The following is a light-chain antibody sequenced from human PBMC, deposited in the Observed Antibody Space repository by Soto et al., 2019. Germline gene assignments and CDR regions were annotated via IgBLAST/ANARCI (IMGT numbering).Light chain of an antibody. CDR2: KTS. CDR1: QSVNSW. J-gene: IGKJ1*01. Sequence: DIQMTQSPSTLSASVGDRATITCRASQSVNSWLAWYQQKPGKAPKLLIYKTSNLESGVPSRFSGSGAGTEFTLTISSLQPDDFASYYCQQDNSFWTFGQGTKVETK. CDR3: QQDNSFWT. V-gene: IGKV1-5*03.